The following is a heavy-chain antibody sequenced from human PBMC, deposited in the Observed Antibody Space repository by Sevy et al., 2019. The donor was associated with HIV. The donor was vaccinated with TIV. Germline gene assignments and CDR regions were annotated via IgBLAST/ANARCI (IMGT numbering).Heavy chain of an antibody. CDR2: FDPEDGDPEDGKT. CDR1: GYTLAKFS. Sequence: ASVKVSCKVSGYTLAKFSIHWVRQAPGKGLEWMTSFDPEDGDPEDGKTIYAQKFLGRVTMSEDTSTDTAYMELSSLRSDDTAVYYCATTKDCCDSSGYPFDYGGQGTLVTVSS. D-gene: IGHD3-22*01. J-gene: IGHJ4*02. CDR3: ATTKDCCDSSGYPFDY. V-gene: IGHV1-24*01.